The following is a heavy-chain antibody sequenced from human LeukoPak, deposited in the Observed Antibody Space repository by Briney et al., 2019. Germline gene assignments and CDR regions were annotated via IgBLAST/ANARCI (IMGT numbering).Heavy chain of an antibody. Sequence: GGSLRLSCAASGFTFSSYSMNWVRQAPGIGLEWVSTIDGVGGVTNYADSVKGRFTISRDNSKNTVYLQMNSLRAEDAAIYYCVKGGYCSGVNCYYFDFWGQGTLVTVSS. V-gene: IGHV3-23*01. D-gene: IGHD2-15*01. CDR3: VKGGYCSGVNCYYFDF. J-gene: IGHJ4*02. CDR1: GFTFSSYS. CDR2: IDGVGGVT.